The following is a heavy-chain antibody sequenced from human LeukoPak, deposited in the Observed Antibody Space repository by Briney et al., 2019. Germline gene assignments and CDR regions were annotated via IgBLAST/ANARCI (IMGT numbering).Heavy chain of an antibody. CDR1: GYSFTSYW. J-gene: IGHJ4*02. Sequence: GESLKISCKGSGYSFTSYWIGWVRQMPGKGLEWMGIIYPGDSDTRYSPSFQGQVTISADKSISTAYLQWSSLKASDTAMYYCARRCSGGGCYTPHSFDYWGQGTLVTVSS. CDR3: ARRCSGGGCYTPHSFDY. CDR2: IYPGDSDT. D-gene: IGHD2-15*01. V-gene: IGHV5-51*01.